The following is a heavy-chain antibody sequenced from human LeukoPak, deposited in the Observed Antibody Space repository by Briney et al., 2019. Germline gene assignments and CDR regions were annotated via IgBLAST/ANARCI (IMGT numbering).Heavy chain of an antibody. Sequence: ASVKVSCKASGYTFTSYGISWVRQAPGQGLEWMGWISAYNGNTNYAQKLQGRVTITRDTSASTAYMELSSLRSEDTAVYYCARSRFAQDYYYYGMDVRGQGTTVTVSS. V-gene: IGHV1-18*01. CDR3: ARSRFAQDYYYYGMDV. CDR1: GYTFTSYG. D-gene: IGHD3-3*01. J-gene: IGHJ6*02. CDR2: ISAYNGNT.